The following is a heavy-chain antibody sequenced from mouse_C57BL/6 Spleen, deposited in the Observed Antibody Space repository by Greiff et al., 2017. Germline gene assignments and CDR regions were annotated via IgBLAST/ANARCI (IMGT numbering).Heavy chain of an antibody. J-gene: IGHJ3*01. CDR2: FHPYNDDT. D-gene: IGHD2-1*01. CDR1: GYTFTTYP. Sequence: VMLVESGAELVKPGASVKMSCKASGYTFTTYPIEWMKQNHGKSLEWIGNFHPYNDDTKYNEKFKGKATLTVEKSSSTVYLELSRLTSDDSAVYYCARREDGNYAWFAYWGQGTLVTVSA. V-gene: IGHV1-47*01. CDR3: ARREDGNYAWFAY.